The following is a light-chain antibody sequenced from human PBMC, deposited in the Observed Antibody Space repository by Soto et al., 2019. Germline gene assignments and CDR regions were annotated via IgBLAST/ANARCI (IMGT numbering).Light chain of an antibody. CDR1: QSIGSY. CDR2: DAS. J-gene: IGKJ1*01. CDR3: QQYGSSPRT. V-gene: IGKV3-20*01. Sequence: IVLTQAPATLSLSLGERATLSCRASQSIGSYLAWYQHKLGQPPRLLIYDASNRATGIPDRFSGSGSGTDFTLTISRLEAEDFAVYYCQQYGSSPRTFGQGTKVDI.